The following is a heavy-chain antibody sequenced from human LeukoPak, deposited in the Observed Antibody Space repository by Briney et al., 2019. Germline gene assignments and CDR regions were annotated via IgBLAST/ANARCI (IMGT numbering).Heavy chain of an antibody. V-gene: IGHV1-18*01. CDR1: GYTFTSYG. CDR2: ISAYNGNT. J-gene: IGHJ3*02. CDR3: ARGPGTQQLVLNDAFDI. Sequence: GASVKVSCKASGYTFTSYGISWVRQAPGQGLEWMGWISAYNGNTNYAQMLQGRVTMTTDTSTSTAYMELRSLRSDDTAVYYCARGPGTQQLVLNDAFDIWGQGTMVTVSS. D-gene: IGHD6-13*01.